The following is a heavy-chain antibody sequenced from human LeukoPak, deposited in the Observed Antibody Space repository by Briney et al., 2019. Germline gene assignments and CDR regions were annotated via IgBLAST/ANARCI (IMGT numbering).Heavy chain of an antibody. CDR2: IYYSGST. V-gene: IGHV4-59*01. CDR3: ARDGYFDL. Sequence: SETLSLICTVSGGSINSYYWIWIRQPPGKGLEWIGYIYYSGSTNYNPSLKSRVPISVDTSKNQFSLKLSSVTAADTAVYYCARDGYFDLWGRGTLVTVSS. J-gene: IGHJ2*01. CDR1: GGSINSYY.